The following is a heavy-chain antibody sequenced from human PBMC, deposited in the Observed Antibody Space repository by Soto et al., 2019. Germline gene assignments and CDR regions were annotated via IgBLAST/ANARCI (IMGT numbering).Heavy chain of an antibody. CDR2: IWYDGSNK. CDR1: GFTFSSYG. CDR3: TRDTPLYSNYYYYGMDV. J-gene: IGHJ6*02. D-gene: IGHD4-4*01. Sequence: PWGSLRLSCAASGFTFSSYGMHWVRQAPGKGLEWVAVIWYDGSNKYYADSVKGRFTISRDNSKNTLYLQMNSLRAEDTAVYYCTRDTPLYSNYYYYGMDVWGQGTTVTVSS. V-gene: IGHV3-33*01.